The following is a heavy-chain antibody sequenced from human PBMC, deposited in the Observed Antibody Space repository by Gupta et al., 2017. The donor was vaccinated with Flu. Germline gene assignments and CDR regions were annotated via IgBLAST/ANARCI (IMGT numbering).Heavy chain of an antibody. CDR3: AAAHYYDNSGYNARNDAFDI. CDR2: ILVGSGNT. V-gene: IGHV1-58*01. Sequence: QARGQRLEWIGWILVGSGNTNYAKKFQERVTIIRDMSTSTAYMELSSLRSDDTAVYYCAAAHYYDNSGYNARNDAFDIWGQGTMVTVSS. J-gene: IGHJ3*02. D-gene: IGHD3-22*01.